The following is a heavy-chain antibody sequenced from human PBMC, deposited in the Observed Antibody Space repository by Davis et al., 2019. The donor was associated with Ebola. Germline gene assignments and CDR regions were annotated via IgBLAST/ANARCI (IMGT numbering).Heavy chain of an antibody. CDR1: GFIFSNFA. D-gene: IGHD6-6*01. V-gene: IGHV3-23*01. Sequence: GESLKISCAASGFIFSNFAMSWVRQPPGKGLEWVSGIGGDGVATYDIDSVKGRFTISRDNAKNSLYLQMNSLRAEDTAVYYCARDQEYSSYWGQGTLVTVSS. CDR2: IGGDGVAT. J-gene: IGHJ4*02. CDR3: ARDQEYSSY.